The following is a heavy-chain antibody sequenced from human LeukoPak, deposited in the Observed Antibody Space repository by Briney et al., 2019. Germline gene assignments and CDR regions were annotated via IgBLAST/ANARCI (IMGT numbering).Heavy chain of an antibody. CDR2: IYRGDSDT. Sequence: GESLKISCKGSGYSFTSYWIGWVRQMPGKGLEWMGIIYRGDSDTRYSPSFQGQVTISADKSISTAYLQRSSLKASDTAMYYCARHRPHSSSWYPYYYYGMDVWGQGTTVTVSS. V-gene: IGHV5-51*01. CDR3: ARHRPHSSSWYPYYYYGMDV. J-gene: IGHJ6*02. D-gene: IGHD6-13*01. CDR1: GYSFTSYW.